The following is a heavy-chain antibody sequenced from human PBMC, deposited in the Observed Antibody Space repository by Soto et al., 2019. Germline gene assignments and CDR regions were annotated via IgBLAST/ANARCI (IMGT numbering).Heavy chain of an antibody. V-gene: IGHV3-21*01. CDR2: ISSSSSYI. D-gene: IGHD3-16*01. J-gene: IGHJ5*02. CDR3: ARDRKGTFWFVT. Sequence: GGSLRLSCAASGFTFSSYSMNWARQAPGKGLEWVSSISSSSSYIYYADSVKGRFTISRDNAKNSLYLQMNSLRAEDTAVYYCARDRKGTFWFVTWGQGTMVIVSP. CDR1: GFTFSSYS.